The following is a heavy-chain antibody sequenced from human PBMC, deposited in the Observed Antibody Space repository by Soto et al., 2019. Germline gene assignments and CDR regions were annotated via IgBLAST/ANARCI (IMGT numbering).Heavy chain of an antibody. CDR3: ARLGGFYQSLDS. Sequence: SETLSLTCTVSGGSISSYYWSWIRQPPGKGLEWIGYIYYSGSTNYNPSLKSRVTISVDTSKNQFSLNLTSVSAADTAVYYCARLGGFYQSLDSWGQGTLVTVS. CDR2: IYYSGST. V-gene: IGHV4-59*08. D-gene: IGHD3-22*01. J-gene: IGHJ5*01. CDR1: GGSISSYY.